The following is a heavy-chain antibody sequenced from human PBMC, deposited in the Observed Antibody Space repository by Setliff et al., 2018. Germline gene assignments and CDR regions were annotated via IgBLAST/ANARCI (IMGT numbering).Heavy chain of an antibody. CDR3: VPQGPGYGNGWWTNWFDP. V-gene: IGHV3-23*01. D-gene: IGHD6-19*01. CDR2: VNDNGRRT. Sequence: PGGSLRLSCVASGFTFSSYAVSWVRQAPGKGLEWVSTVNDNGRRTYYANSVKGQFTISRDNSKNTLYLQMNSLRADDTAVYYCVPQGPGYGNGWWTNWFDPWGQGTLVTVSS. J-gene: IGHJ5*02. CDR1: GFTFSSYA.